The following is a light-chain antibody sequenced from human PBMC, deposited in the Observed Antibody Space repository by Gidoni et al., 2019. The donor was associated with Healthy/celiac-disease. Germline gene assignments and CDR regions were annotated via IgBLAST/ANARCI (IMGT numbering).Light chain of an antibody. CDR1: QSVSSY. Sequence: PGERATLSCRASQSVSSYLAWYQQKPGQAPRLLIYDASNRATGIPARFSGSGSGTDFTLTISSLEPEDFAVYYCQQRSNWSWTFGQGTKVEIK. V-gene: IGKV3-11*01. CDR2: DAS. J-gene: IGKJ1*01. CDR3: QQRSNWSWT.